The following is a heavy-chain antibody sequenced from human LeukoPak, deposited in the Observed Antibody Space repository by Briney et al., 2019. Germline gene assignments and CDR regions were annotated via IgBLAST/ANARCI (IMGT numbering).Heavy chain of an antibody. CDR2: IYYSGST. CDR3: AGHPVGSTTGTNYYYYYMDV. D-gene: IGHD1-1*01. J-gene: IGHJ6*03. CDR1: GGSISSYY. Sequence: SETLSLTCTVSGGSISSYYWGWIRQPPGKGLEWIGSIYYSGSTYYNPSLKSRVTISVDTSKNQFSLKLSSVTAADTAVYYCAGHPVGSTTGTNYYYYYMDVWGKGTTVTVFS. V-gene: IGHV4-39*01.